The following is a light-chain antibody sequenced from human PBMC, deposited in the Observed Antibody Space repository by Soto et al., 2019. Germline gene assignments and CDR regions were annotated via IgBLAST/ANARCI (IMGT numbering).Light chain of an antibody. CDR2: WAS. Sequence: DIVMTQSPDSLAVSLGERATINCKSSQSVSYRSTNNNYLAWYQQKPGQPPKLLIYWASTRESGVPDRFSGSGSGTDFTLTISSLQAEDVAVYDCHQYCAPPYTFGQGTKLEIK. V-gene: IGKV4-1*01. CDR1: QSVSYRSTNNNY. CDR3: HQYCAPPYT. J-gene: IGKJ2*01.